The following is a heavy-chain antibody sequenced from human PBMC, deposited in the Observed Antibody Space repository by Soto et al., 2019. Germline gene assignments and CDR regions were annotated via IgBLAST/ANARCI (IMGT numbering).Heavy chain of an antibody. CDR3: ARVGSSGWSPDY. CDR1: GGSISGYY. D-gene: IGHD6-19*01. CDR2: IFYSGST. Sequence: PSETLSLTCTVSGGSISGYYWSWIRQPPGKGLGWIGYIFYSGSTNYNPSLRSRVTISVDTSKNQFSLKLSSVTTADTAMYYCARVGSSGWSPDYWGQGTLVTVSS. J-gene: IGHJ4*02. V-gene: IGHV4-59*01.